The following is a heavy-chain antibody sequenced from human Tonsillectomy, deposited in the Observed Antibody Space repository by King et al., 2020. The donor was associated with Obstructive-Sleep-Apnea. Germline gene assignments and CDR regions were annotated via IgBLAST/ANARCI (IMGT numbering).Heavy chain of an antibody. D-gene: IGHD3-22*01. CDR1: AFAFSSYS. V-gene: IGHV3-48*04. CDR2: ISSSSSTI. CDR3: ARRPVDSSGHSLDY. Sequence: VQLVESGGGLVQPGGSLRLSCAASAFAFSSYSMNWVRQAPGKGLEWVSYISSSSSTIYYADSVKGRFTISRDNAKNPLYLQMNSLRAEDTAVYYCARRPVDSSGHSLDYWGQGTLVIVSS. J-gene: IGHJ4*02.